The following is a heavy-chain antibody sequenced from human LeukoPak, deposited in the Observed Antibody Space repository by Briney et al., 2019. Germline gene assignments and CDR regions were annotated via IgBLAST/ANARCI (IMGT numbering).Heavy chain of an antibody. D-gene: IGHD2-2*01. J-gene: IGHJ6*03. V-gene: IGHV3-23*01. CDR1: GFTFSSYA. CDR2: ISGSGGST. Sequence: GGSLRLSCAASGFTFSSYAMSWVRQAPGKGLEWVSAISGSGGSTYYADSVKGRFTISRDNSKNTLYLQMNSLRAEDTAVYYCAKGSSGVPAAYYYYYYMDVWGKGTTVTVSS. CDR3: AKGSSGVPAAYYYYYYMDV.